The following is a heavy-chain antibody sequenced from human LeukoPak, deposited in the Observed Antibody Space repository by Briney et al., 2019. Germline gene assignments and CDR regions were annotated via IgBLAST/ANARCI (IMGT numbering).Heavy chain of an antibody. CDR3: AREAEPYYYDSSGPDY. Sequence: GGSLRLSCAASGFTFSSYGMHWVRPAPGKGLEWVAVIWYDGSNKYYADSVKGRFTISRDNSKNTLYLQMNSLRAEDTAVYYCAREAEPYYYDSSGPDYWGQGTLVTVSS. CDR1: GFTFSSYG. CDR2: IWYDGSNK. D-gene: IGHD3-22*01. J-gene: IGHJ4*02. V-gene: IGHV3-33*01.